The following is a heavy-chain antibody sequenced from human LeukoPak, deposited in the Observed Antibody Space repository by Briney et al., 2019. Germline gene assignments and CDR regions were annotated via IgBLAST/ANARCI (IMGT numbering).Heavy chain of an antibody. CDR3: ARGGQWELLAGGFDY. V-gene: IGHV3-48*04. Sequence: GGSLRLSCAASGFTFSSYSMNWVRQAPGKGLEWVSYISSSSSTIYYADSVKGRFTISRDNAKNSLYLQINSLRAEDTAVYYCARGGQWELLAGGFDYWGQGTLVTVSS. CDR1: GFTFSSYS. J-gene: IGHJ4*02. D-gene: IGHD1-26*01. CDR2: ISSSSSTI.